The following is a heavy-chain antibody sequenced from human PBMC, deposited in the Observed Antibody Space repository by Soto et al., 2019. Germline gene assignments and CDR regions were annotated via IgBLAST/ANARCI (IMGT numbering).Heavy chain of an antibody. D-gene: IGHD3-16*01. CDR3: ARDRGGGQSWFDP. Sequence: SEMLSLTCTVSGGSISSGGYYWSWIRQHPGKGLEWIGEISLGGNTNYNPSLKSRVTISLDKSKNQFSLKVTSVTAADTAMYYCARDRGGGQSWFDPWGQGTLVTVSS. V-gene: IGHV4-31*03. CDR2: ISLGGNT. J-gene: IGHJ5*02. CDR1: GGSISSGGYY.